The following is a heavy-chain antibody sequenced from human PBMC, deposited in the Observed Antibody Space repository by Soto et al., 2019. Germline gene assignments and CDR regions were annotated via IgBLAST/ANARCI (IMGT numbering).Heavy chain of an antibody. D-gene: IGHD3-3*01. V-gene: IGHV1-18*04. CDR1: GYTFTSYG. CDR2: ISAYNGNT. Sequence: RASVKVSCKASGYTFTSYGISWVRQAPGQGLEWMGWISAYNGNTNYAQKLQGRVTMTTDTSTSTAYMELRSLRSDDTAVYYCARGTGITIFGVARNDAFDIWGQGTMVTVSS. CDR3: ARGTGITIFGVARNDAFDI. J-gene: IGHJ3*02.